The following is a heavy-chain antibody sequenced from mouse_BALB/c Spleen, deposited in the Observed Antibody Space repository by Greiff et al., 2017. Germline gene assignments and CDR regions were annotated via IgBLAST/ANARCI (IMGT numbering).Heavy chain of an antibody. V-gene: IGHV1-69*02. CDR3: TKGGNYLGYYAMDY. D-gene: IGHD2-1*01. Sequence: QVQLQQPGAELVRPGASVKLSCKASGYTFTSYWINWVKQRPGQGLEWIGNIYPSDSYTNYNQKFKDKATLTVDKSSSTAYMQLSSPTSEDSAVYYCTKGGNYLGYYAMDYWGQGTSVTVSS. CDR2: IYPSDSYT. CDR1: GYTFTSYW. J-gene: IGHJ4*01.